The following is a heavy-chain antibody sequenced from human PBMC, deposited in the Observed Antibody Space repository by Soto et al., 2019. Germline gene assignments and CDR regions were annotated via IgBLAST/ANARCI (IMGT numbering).Heavy chain of an antibody. CDR2: IYWDEDK. CDR1: GFSLNTNGMG. J-gene: IGHJ6*02. D-gene: IGHD1-7*01. CDR3: AGWNYESGLDV. Sequence: QITLKESGPTLVRPTQTLTLTCSFSGFSLNTNGMGVGWIRQPPGKALEWLAFIYWDEDKRYSPSLKTRLTVTTDTSKNEVVLTLTNLAPFDTGTYYCAGWNYESGLDVWGQGTTVTVSS. V-gene: IGHV2-5*02.